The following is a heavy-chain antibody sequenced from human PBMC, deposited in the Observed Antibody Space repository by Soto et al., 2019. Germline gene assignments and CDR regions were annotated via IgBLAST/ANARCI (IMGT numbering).Heavy chain of an antibody. Sequence: QVQLVQSGAEVKKPGSSVKVSCKASGGTFSSYAISWVRQAPGQGLEWMGGFIPIFGTANYAQKIQGRVTITADESTSAAYMELSRLRSEATAVYYGASGDYYFGSGTGGGMDVWGQGTTVTVS. D-gene: IGHD3-3*01. V-gene: IGHV1-69*12. CDR1: GGTFSSYA. CDR3: ASGDYYFGSGTGGGMDV. J-gene: IGHJ6*02. CDR2: FIPIFGTA.